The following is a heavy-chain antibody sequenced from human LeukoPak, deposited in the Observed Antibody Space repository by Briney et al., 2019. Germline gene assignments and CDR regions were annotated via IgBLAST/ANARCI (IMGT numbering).Heavy chain of an antibody. CDR3: AKLKEGGYYSSFDY. D-gene: IGHD3-22*01. CDR1: GFTFNSYA. J-gene: IGHJ4*02. CDR2: ISGSGGST. V-gene: IGHV3-23*01. Sequence: TGGSLRLSCAASGFTFNSYAMSWVRQAPGKGLEWVSDISGSGGSTYYADSVKGRFTISRDNSKNTLYLQMNSLRAEDTAVYYCAKLKEGGYYSSFDYWGQGTLVSVSS.